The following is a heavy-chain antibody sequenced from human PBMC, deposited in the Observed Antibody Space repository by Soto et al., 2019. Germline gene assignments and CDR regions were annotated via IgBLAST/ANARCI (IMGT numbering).Heavy chain of an antibody. V-gene: IGHV4-34*01. CDR2: INHSGST. J-gene: IGHJ5*02. D-gene: IGHD3-3*01. CDR1: GGSFSGYY. CDR3: ARSVIGRFLEWLSPNWFDP. Sequence: SETLSLTCAAYGGSFSGYYWSWIRQPPGKGLEWIGEINHSGSTNYNPSLKSRVTISVDTSKNQFSLKLSSVTAADTAVYYCARSVIGRFLEWLSPNWFDPWGQGTLVTVSS.